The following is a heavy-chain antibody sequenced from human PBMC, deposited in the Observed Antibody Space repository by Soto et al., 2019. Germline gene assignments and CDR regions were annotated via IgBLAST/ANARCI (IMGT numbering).Heavy chain of an antibody. V-gene: IGHV4-39*01. CDR3: ARLVKRCGGSCYYYYYYMDV. CDR2: IYYLGNT. Sequence: SETLSLTCTVSGGSISSSSSYWGWIRQPPGKGLEWVGSIYYLGNTYYNPSLGSRVTISVDTSKNQFSLKLSSVTAADTAVYYCARLVKRCGGSCYYYYYYMDVWGKGTTVTVSS. CDR1: GGSISSSSSY. D-gene: IGHD2-15*01. J-gene: IGHJ6*03.